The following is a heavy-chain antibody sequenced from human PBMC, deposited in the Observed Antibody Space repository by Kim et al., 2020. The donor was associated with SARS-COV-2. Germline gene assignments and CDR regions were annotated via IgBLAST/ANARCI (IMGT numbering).Heavy chain of an antibody. CDR2: ISYDGSNK. CDR3: ARDRYYYGSGSYYFGTSTYYYGMDV. D-gene: IGHD3-10*01. CDR1: GFTFSSYA. J-gene: IGHJ6*02. Sequence: GGSLRLSCAASGFTFSSYAMHWVRQAPGKGLEWVAVISYDGSNKYYADSVKGRFTISRDNSKNTLYLQMNSLRAEDTAVYYCARDRYYYGSGSYYFGTSTYYYGMDVWGQGTTVTVSS. V-gene: IGHV3-30*04.